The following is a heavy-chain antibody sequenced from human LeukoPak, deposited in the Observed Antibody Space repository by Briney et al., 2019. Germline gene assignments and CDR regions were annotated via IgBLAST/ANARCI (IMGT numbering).Heavy chain of an antibody. CDR2: IYTSGST. CDR3: ARGPSGYHFDY. V-gene: IGHV4-61*02. D-gene: IGHD3-22*01. CDR1: GGSISSGSYY. J-gene: IGHJ4*02. Sequence: SETLSLTCTVSGGSISSGSYYWSWIRQPAGKGLEWIGRIYTSGSTNYNPSLKSRVTISVDTSKNQLSLKLSSVTAADTAVYYCARGPSGYHFDYWGQGTLVTVSS.